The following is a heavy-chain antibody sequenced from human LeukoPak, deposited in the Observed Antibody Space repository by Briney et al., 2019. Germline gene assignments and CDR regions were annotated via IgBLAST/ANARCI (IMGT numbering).Heavy chain of an antibody. D-gene: IGHD3-10*01. CDR2: IYYSGST. CDR3: AGSGLEYGSGSYYNLQGFDP. V-gene: IGHV4-4*02. CDR1: GGSISRSNW. J-gene: IGHJ5*02. Sequence: PSGTLSLTCAVSGGSISRSNWWSWVRQPPGKGLEWIGEIYYSGSTNYNPSLKSRVTISVDKSKNQFSLKLSSVTAADTAVYYCAGSGLEYGSGSYYNLQGFDPWGQGTLVTVSS.